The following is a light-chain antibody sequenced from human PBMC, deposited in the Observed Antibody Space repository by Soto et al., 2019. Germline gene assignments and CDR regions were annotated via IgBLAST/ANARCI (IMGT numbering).Light chain of an antibody. Sequence: QSALTQPASVSGSPGQSSTISCTGTSIDIGSYNLVSWYQHHTGKAPQLIIYEVTKRPSGVSGHFSGYKSGNTASLTIPGLQAEDEADYYCCSYARSNPFWVFGGETKLPVL. V-gene: IGLV2-23*02. J-gene: IGLJ3*02. CDR3: CSYARSNPFWV. CDR1: SIDIGSYNL. CDR2: EVT.